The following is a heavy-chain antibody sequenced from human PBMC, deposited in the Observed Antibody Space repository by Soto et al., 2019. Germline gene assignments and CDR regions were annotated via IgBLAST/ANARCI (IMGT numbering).Heavy chain of an antibody. V-gene: IGHV1-3*01. CDR2: INAGYGKT. Sequence: SVKVSCKVSGYTFTSYALHWVRQAPGQRLEWMGLINAGYGKTKYSQKFHDRVTITRETAVNTAYMALSSLLSKHSAVCSCVSVPPTYESSGDYPYWGQGTQVTVSS. CDR1: GYTFTSYA. J-gene: IGHJ4*02. CDR3: VSVPPTYESSGDYPY. D-gene: IGHD3-22*01.